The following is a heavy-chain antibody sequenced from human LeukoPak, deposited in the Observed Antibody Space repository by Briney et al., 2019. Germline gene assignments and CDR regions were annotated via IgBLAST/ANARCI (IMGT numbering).Heavy chain of an antibody. V-gene: IGHV3-30*03. Sequence: GRPLRLSCAASGFTFSSYGMHWVRQAPGKGLEWVAVISYDGDNKYYADSVKGRFTISRDNSKNTLYPQMNSLRGEDTAVYYCVLYGEEPYYFDYWGQGTLVTVSS. CDR2: ISYDGDNK. D-gene: IGHD4-17*01. J-gene: IGHJ4*02. CDR3: VLYGEEPYYFDY. CDR1: GFTFSSYG.